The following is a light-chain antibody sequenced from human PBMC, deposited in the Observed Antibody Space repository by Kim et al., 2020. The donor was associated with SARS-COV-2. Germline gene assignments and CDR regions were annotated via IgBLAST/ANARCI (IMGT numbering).Light chain of an antibody. Sequence: DIQMTQSPSTLSASVGDRVTITCRASQSLGTWLAWYQQKPGKAPKLLIYKASNLESGVPSRFSGSGSGTEFTLTIRSLQPDDFATYYCQQFNTYSGTFGQGTKLEI. CDR2: KAS. CDR1: QSLGTW. V-gene: IGKV1-5*03. CDR3: QQFNTYSGT. J-gene: IGKJ2*01.